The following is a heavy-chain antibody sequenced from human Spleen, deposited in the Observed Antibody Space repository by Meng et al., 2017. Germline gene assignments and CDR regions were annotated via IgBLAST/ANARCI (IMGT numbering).Heavy chain of an antibody. CDR3: TRAPLYSSGWYSHFDY. CDR2: INPYSDDT. V-gene: IGHV1-18*01. D-gene: IGHD6-19*01. CDR1: GYTFTSYG. Sequence: QVQLWQSGVEVKKPGASVKVSCKASGYTFTSYGISWVRQAPGQGLEWMGRINPYSDDTHYAQNFHDRVTMTSDTSISTAYMELSRLRSDDTAVYYCTRAPLYSSGWYSHFDYWGQGTLVTVSS. J-gene: IGHJ4*02.